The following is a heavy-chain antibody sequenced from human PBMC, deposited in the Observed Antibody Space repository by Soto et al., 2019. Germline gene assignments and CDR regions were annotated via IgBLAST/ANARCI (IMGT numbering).Heavy chain of an antibody. V-gene: IGHV3-7*03. CDR2: IKQDGSEK. Sequence: PGGSLRLSCAASGFTFSGYRMSWVRQAPGKGLEWVANIKQDGSEKYYVDSVKGRFTISRDNAKNSLYLQMNSLSAEDSAVYYCACGSPLWSCYKDGLDVWGQGTTGTVSS. D-gene: IGHD3-3*01. J-gene: IGHJ6*02. CDR1: GFTFSGYR. CDR3: ACGSPLWSCYKDGLDV.